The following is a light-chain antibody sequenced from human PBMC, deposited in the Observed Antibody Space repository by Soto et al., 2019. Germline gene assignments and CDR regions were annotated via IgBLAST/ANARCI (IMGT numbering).Light chain of an antibody. J-gene: IGLJ1*01. V-gene: IGLV2-18*02. Sequence: QSALTQPPSVSGSPGQSVTISCTGTSIDFVTYNRVSWYQQPPGTAPKLIIYAVTSRPSGVSNRFSGSRSGNTASLTISGLQPEDEAHYFCVSFTNTDTLVFGSGTKLTVL. CDR1: SIDFVTYNR. CDR2: AVT. CDR3: VSFTNTDTLV.